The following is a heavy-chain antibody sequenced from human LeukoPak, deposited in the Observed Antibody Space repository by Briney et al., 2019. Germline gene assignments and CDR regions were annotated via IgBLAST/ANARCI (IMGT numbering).Heavy chain of an antibody. CDR1: GFTFSSYE. J-gene: IGHJ4*02. V-gene: IGHV3-48*03. CDR3: VASSWAYYFDY. D-gene: IGHD6-13*01. CDR2: ISSDGGTI. Sequence: GGSLRLSCAASGFTFSSYEMNWVRQAPGKGLEWVSYISSDGGTIYYADSVKDRFTFSRDNAKNSLYLQMNSLGAEDTAVYYCVASSWAYYFDYWGQGALVTVSS.